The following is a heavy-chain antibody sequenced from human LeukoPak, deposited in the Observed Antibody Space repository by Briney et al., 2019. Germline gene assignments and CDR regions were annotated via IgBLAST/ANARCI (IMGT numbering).Heavy chain of an antibody. J-gene: IGHJ1*01. CDR2: IKQDGSEK. CDR3: ARAPSEIGGYYPEYFRH. D-gene: IGHD3-22*01. Sequence: GGSLRLSCAASGFTFSSYWMSWVRQAPGKGLEWVANIKQDGSEKYYVDSVKGRFTISRDNAKNTVSLQMNSLRAEDTGVYYCARAPSEIGGYYPEYFRHWGQGTLVTVSS. V-gene: IGHV3-7*01. CDR1: GFTFSSYW.